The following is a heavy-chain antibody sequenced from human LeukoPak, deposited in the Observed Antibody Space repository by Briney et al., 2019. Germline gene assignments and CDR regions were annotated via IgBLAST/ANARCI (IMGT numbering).Heavy chain of an antibody. CDR1: GVSITSSRYY. CDR3: ARQDFGSGILPGY. D-gene: IGHD3-10*01. J-gene: IGHJ4*02. V-gene: IGHV4-39*01. Sequence: SQTLSLTCTVSGVSITSSRYYWGWIRQPPGKGLEWIATIYYTGSTYYNPSLKSRVTISVDTSKSHFSLKLSSVTAADTAVYYCARQDFGSGILPGYWGQGTLVTVSS. CDR2: IYYTGST.